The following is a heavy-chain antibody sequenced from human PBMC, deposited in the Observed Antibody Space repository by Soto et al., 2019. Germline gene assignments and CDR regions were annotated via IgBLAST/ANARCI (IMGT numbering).Heavy chain of an antibody. V-gene: IGHV4-59*01. Sequence: SETLSLTCAVYGGSISSYYWSWIRQPPGKGLEWIGYIYYSGSTNYNPSLKSRVTISVDTSKNQFSLKLSSVTAADTAVYYCAREGGYSYGYLGYYGMDVWGQGTTVTVSS. J-gene: IGHJ6*02. CDR1: GGSISSYY. D-gene: IGHD5-18*01. CDR2: IYYSGST. CDR3: AREGGYSYGYLGYYGMDV.